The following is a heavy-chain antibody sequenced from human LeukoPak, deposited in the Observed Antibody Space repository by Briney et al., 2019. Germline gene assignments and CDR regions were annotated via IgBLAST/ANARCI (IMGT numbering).Heavy chain of an antibody. Sequence: GGSLRLFCAASGLTLCDYSLNWVRQAPGKGLEWVSYISSSSSIKDYADSVKGRFTISRDNAKNSLHLQMDSLRDEDSAVYYCAGGYYYHYMDVWGKGTTVIVS. CDR3: AGGYYYHYMDV. CDR1: GLTLCDYS. D-gene: IGHD3-16*01. J-gene: IGHJ6*03. V-gene: IGHV3-48*02. CDR2: ISSSSSIK.